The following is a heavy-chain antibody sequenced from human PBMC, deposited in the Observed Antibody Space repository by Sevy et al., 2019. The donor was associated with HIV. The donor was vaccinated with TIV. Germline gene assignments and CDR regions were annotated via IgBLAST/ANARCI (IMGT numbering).Heavy chain of an antibody. CDR2: ISGSGGST. D-gene: IGHD2-15*01. Sequence: GGSLRLSCAASGFTFSSYAMSWVRQAPGKGLEWVSAISGSGGSTYYAYSVKGRFTISRDNSKNTLYLQMNSLRAEDTAVYYCAKGCCSGGSCYLRHFFDYWGQGTLVTVSS. V-gene: IGHV3-23*01. CDR3: AKGCCSGGSCYLRHFFDY. CDR1: GFTFSSYA. J-gene: IGHJ4*02.